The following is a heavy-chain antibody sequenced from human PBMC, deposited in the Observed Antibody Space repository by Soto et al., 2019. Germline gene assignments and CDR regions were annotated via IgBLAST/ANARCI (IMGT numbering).Heavy chain of an antibody. V-gene: IGHV3-13*01. CDR1: GFTFSSYD. J-gene: IGHJ4*02. CDR2: IGTAGDT. Sequence: PGGSLRLSCAASGFTFSSYDMHWVRQATGKGLEWVSAIGTAGDTYYPGSVKGRFTISRENAKNSLYLQMNSLRAEDTAVYYCARGLLNCGGDCPLEYWGQGTLVTVSS. D-gene: IGHD2-21*02. CDR3: ARGLLNCGGDCPLEY.